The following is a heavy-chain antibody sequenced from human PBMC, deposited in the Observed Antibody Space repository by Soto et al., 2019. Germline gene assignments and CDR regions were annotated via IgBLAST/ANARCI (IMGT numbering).Heavy chain of an antibody. J-gene: IGHJ2*01. Sequence: QVQLQESGPGLVKPSQTLSLTCTVSGGSISSGGSYWSWIRQHPGKGLEWIGYIYYSGSTYYNPSLKSRVTISVDTSKNQFSLKLSSVTAADTAVYYCASSSPGGLGWYFDLWGRGTLVTVSS. D-gene: IGHD3-16*01. CDR2: IYYSGST. CDR3: ASSSPGGLGWYFDL. V-gene: IGHV4-31*03. CDR1: GGSISSGGSY.